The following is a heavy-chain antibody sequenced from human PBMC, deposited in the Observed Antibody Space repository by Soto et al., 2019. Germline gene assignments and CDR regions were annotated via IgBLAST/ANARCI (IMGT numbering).Heavy chain of an antibody. D-gene: IGHD1-26*01. Sequence: QVQLVESGGGVVQPGRSLRLSCAASGFTFSSYGMHWVRQAPGKGLEWVAVISYDGSNKYYADSVKGRFTISRDNSKNTLYLQMNSLRAEDTAVYYCAKDPRREYYYYGMDVWGQGTTVTVSS. V-gene: IGHV3-30*18. CDR1: GFTFSSYG. CDR2: ISYDGSNK. CDR3: AKDPRREYYYYGMDV. J-gene: IGHJ6*02.